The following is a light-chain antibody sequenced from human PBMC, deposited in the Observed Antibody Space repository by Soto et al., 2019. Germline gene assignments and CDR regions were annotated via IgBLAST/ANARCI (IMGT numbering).Light chain of an antibody. CDR1: KDFSHY. CDR2: GAS. CDR3: QQYDTYPWT. Sequence: DIQMTQSPSSLSASVGDSVTFPCRASKDFSHYLVWFQKKPGKAPKSLIFGASFLQSGVPSKFRGGGSGTDFTLTITSLQPDDFATYYCQQYDTYPWTFGQGTKVEIK. V-gene: IGKV1-16*02. J-gene: IGKJ1*01.